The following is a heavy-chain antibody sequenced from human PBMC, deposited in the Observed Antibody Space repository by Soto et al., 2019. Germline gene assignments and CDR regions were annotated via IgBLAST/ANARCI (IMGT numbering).Heavy chain of an antibody. CDR2: IWYDGSNK. CDR3: ARDTLQSCSGGSCYGEYYGMDV. J-gene: IGHJ6*02. CDR1: GFTFSSYG. D-gene: IGHD2-15*01. Sequence: GGSLRLSCAASGFTFSSYGMHWVRQAPGKGLEWVAVIWYDGSNKYYADSVKGRFTISRDNSKNTLYLQMNSLRAEDTAVYYWARDTLQSCSGGSCYGEYYGMDVWGQGTTVTVSS. V-gene: IGHV3-33*01.